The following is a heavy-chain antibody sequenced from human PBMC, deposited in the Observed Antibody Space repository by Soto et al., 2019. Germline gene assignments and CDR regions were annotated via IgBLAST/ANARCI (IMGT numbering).Heavy chain of an antibody. CDR3: ARTDSGSYGDHFDY. D-gene: IGHD1-26*01. CDR1: GGSISSYY. V-gene: IGHV4-59*01. Sequence: LSLTCTVSGGSISSYYWSWIRQPPGKGLEWIGYIYNSGSTNYNPSLKSRVTISVDTSKNQFSLKLSSVTAADTAVYYCARTDSGSYGDHFDYWGQGALVTVSS. CDR2: IYNSGST. J-gene: IGHJ4*02.